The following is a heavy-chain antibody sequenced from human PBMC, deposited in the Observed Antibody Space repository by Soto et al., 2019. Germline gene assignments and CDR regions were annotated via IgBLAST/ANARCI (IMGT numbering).Heavy chain of an antibody. CDR2: INHSGST. CDR1: GGSFSGFY. D-gene: IGHD5-18*01. Sequence: SETLSLTCAVYGGSFSGFYWSWIRQPPGKGLEWIGGINHSGSTNYNSSLKSRVTISVDTSKNQFSLKLSSVTAADTAVYYCARGGVFGYSYGLIYYGMDVWGQGTTVTVSS. J-gene: IGHJ6*02. CDR3: ARGGVFGYSYGLIYYGMDV. V-gene: IGHV4-34*01.